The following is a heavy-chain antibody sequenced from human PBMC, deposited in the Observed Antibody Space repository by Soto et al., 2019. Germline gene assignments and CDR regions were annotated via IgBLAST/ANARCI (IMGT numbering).Heavy chain of an antibody. V-gene: IGHV3-23*01. J-gene: IGHJ6*02. CDR3: ARVLRFLEWLSPYYYYGMDV. Sequence: HPGGSLRLSCAASGFTFSSYAMSWVRQAPGKGLEWVSAISGSGGSTYYADSVKGRFTISRDNSKNTLYLQMSSLRAEDTAVYYCARVLRFLEWLSPYYYYGMDVWGQGTTVTVSS. D-gene: IGHD3-3*01. CDR1: GFTFSSYA. CDR2: ISGSGGST.